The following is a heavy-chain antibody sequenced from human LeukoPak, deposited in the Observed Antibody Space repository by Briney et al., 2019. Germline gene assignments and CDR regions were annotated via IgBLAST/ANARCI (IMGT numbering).Heavy chain of an antibody. CDR1: GFTFSNYV. CDR2: ISGSGDYS. J-gene: IGHJ5*02. Sequence: PGGSLRLSCAASGFTFSNYVMNWVRQAPGKGLEWVSAISGSGDYSNSADSVKGRFTISRANSENTLYLQMNSLRAEDTGDYYCAKDFSAGGNYGYGRFDPWGQGTLVAVSS. D-gene: IGHD4-17*01. V-gene: IGHV3-23*01. CDR3: AKDFSAGGNYGYGRFDP.